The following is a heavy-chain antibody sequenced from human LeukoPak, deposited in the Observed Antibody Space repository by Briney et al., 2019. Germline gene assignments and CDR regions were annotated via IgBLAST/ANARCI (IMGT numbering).Heavy chain of an antibody. CDR3: ARVSDNTADY. J-gene: IGHJ4*02. Sequence: SETLSLTCTVPGGSISSYFWSWIRQPPGKGLEWIGYIYYSGSTNYNPSLKSRVTISVDTSKNQFSLRLSSVTAADTAVYYCARVSDNTADYWGQGTLVTVSS. D-gene: IGHD1-1*01. CDR2: IYYSGST. V-gene: IGHV4-59*01. CDR1: GGSISSYF.